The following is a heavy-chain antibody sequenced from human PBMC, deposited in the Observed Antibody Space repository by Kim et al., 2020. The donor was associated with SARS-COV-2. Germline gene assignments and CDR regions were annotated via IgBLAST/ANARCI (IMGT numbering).Heavy chain of an antibody. J-gene: IGHJ6*03. Sequence: GGSLRLSCAASGFTFSSYGMHWVRQAPGKGLEWVAVISYDGSNKYYADSVKGRFTISRDNSKNTLYLQMNSLRAEDTAVYYCAKDGDTDYVSYYYMDVWGKGTTVTVSS. CDR2: ISYDGSNK. D-gene: IGHD3-16*01. V-gene: IGHV3-30*18. CDR3: AKDGDTDYVSYYYMDV. CDR1: GFTFSSYG.